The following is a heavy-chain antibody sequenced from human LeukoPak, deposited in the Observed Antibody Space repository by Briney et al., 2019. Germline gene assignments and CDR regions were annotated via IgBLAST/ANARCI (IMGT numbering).Heavy chain of an antibody. V-gene: IGHV1-8*01. CDR3: ARVTSGVRYIWFDP. CDR1: GYTFTDYD. Sequence: GASVKVSCKTSGYTFTDYDINWVRQAPGQGLEWMGYIHPSSGYRESAQKFQGRVTMTRNVSTGTAYMELSSLTSEDTAVYYCARVTSGVRYIWFDPSGQGTLITVPS. CDR2: IHPSSGYR. J-gene: IGHJ5*02. D-gene: IGHD2-2*01.